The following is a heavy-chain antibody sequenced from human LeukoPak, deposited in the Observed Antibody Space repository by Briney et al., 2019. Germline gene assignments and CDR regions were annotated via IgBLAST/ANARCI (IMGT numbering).Heavy chain of an antibody. Sequence: GGSLRLSCAASGFTFSSYAMSWVRQAPGKGLEWVSGINWNGGSTGYADSVKGRFTISRDNAKNSLYLQMNSLRAEDTALYYCARESGYSGYEYYYYMDVWGKGTTVTVSS. CDR1: GFTFSSYA. CDR2: INWNGGST. D-gene: IGHD5-12*01. CDR3: ARESGYSGYEYYYYMDV. J-gene: IGHJ6*03. V-gene: IGHV3-20*04.